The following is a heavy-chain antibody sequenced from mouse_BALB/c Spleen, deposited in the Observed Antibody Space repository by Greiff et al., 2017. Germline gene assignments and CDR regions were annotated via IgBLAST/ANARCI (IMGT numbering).Heavy chain of an antibody. V-gene: IGHV2-9*02. D-gene: IGHD2-4*01. CDR1: GFSLTSYG. Sequence: VKLMESGPGLVAPSQSLSITCTVSGFSLTSYGVHWVRQPPGKGLEWLGVIWAGGSTNYNSALMSRLSISKDNSKSQVFLKMNSLQTDDTAMYYCARDDDYDESSYAMDYWGQGTSVTVSS. J-gene: IGHJ4*01. CDR2: IWAGGST. CDR3: ARDDDYDESSYAMDY.